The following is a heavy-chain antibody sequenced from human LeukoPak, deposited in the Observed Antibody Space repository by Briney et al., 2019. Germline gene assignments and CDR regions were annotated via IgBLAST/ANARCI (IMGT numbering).Heavy chain of an antibody. Sequence: SVKVSCKASGGTFSSYAISWVRQAPGQGLEWMGGIIPIFGTANYAQKFQGRVTTTTDESTSTAYMELSSLRPEDTAVYYCARGTAMDLYYYYMDVWGKGTTVTVSS. D-gene: IGHD5-18*01. V-gene: IGHV1-69*05. J-gene: IGHJ6*03. CDR2: IIPIFGTA. CDR3: ARGTAMDLYYYYMDV. CDR1: GGTFSSYA.